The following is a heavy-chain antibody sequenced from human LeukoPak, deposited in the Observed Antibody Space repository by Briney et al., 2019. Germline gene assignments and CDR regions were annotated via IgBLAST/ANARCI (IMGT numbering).Heavy chain of an antibody. J-gene: IGHJ3*02. CDR3: ATPRGGKLLLDAFDM. CDR2: ISSSSSYI. D-gene: IGHD3-10*01. V-gene: IGHV3-21*01. CDR1: GFTFSSYS. Sequence: PGGSLRLSCAASGFTFSSYSMNWVRQAPGKGLEWVSSISSSSSYISYADSLKGRFTISRDNAKNSLYLQMNSLRAEDTAVYYCATPRGGKLLLDAFDMWGQGTMVTVSS.